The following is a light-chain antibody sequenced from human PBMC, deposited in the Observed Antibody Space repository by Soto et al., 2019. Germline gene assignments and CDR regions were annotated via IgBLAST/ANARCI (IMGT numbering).Light chain of an antibody. CDR3: YSFAGFNTQ. CDR2: EVN. CDR1: SSGIGTFNL. J-gene: IGLJ2*01. V-gene: IGLV2-23*02. Sequence: QSALTQPASVSGSPGQSIAISCTGTSSGIGTFNLVSWYQQHPGRAPKLIIYEVNKRPSGISSRFSASKSGNTASLTISGLQADDEADYYCYSFAGFNTQFGGGTSSPS.